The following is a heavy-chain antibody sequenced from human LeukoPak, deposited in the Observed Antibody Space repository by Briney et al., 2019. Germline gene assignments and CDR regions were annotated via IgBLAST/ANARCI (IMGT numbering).Heavy chain of an antibody. CDR2: IKQDGSEK. CDR1: GFTFSSYW. D-gene: IGHD5-12*01. J-gene: IGHJ4*02. Sequence: GGSLRLSCAASGFTFSSYWMSWVRQAPGKGLEWVANIKQDGSEKYYVDSVKGRFIISRDNAKNSLYLQMNSLRAEDTAVYYCARDGGYVNFDYWGQGTLVTVSS. CDR3: ARDGGYVNFDY. V-gene: IGHV3-7*03.